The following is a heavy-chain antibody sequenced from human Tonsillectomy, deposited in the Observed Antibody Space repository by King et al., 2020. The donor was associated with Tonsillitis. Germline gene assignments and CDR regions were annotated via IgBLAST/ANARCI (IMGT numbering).Heavy chain of an antibody. D-gene: IGHD1-26*01. CDR1: GFTFDDYA. Sequence: VQLVESGGGLVQPGRSLRLSCAASGFTFDDYAMHWVRQAPGKGLEWVPGISWNSGSIGYADSVKGRFTISRDNAKNSLYLQMNSLRAEDTALYYCAKDNMLAYTSGSIDYWGQGTLVTVSS. V-gene: IGHV3-9*01. CDR2: ISWNSGSI. J-gene: IGHJ4*02. CDR3: AKDNMLAYTSGSIDY.